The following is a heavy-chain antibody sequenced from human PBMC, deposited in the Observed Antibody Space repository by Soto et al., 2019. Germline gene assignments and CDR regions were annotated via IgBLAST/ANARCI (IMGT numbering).Heavy chain of an antibody. Sequence: QVQLVESGGGVVQPGRSLRLSCAASGFTFSSYGMHWVRQAPGKGLEWVAVISYHGSDQYYADSVKGRYTISRDNSKNTLXLQMNSLRAEDTAVYYCAKEVRYYYDSRGVDAFDIWGQGTVVTVSS. V-gene: IGHV3-30*18. J-gene: IGHJ3*02. CDR3: AKEVRYYYDSRGVDAFDI. D-gene: IGHD3-22*01. CDR1: GFTFSSYG. CDR2: ISYHGSDQ.